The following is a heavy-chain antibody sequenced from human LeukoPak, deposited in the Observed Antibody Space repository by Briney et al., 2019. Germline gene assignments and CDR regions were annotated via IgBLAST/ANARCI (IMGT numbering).Heavy chain of an antibody. CDR1: GFTFSSYD. V-gene: IGHV3-30*03. D-gene: IGHD3/OR15-3a*01. Sequence: QPGGSLRLSCAASGFTFSSYDMHWVRQAPGKGLEWVAVISYDGSNKYYADSVKGRFTISRDNSKNTLYLQMNSLRAEDTAVYYCAGKDYYFDYWGQGTLVTVSS. CDR3: AGKDYYFDY. CDR2: ISYDGSNK. J-gene: IGHJ4*02.